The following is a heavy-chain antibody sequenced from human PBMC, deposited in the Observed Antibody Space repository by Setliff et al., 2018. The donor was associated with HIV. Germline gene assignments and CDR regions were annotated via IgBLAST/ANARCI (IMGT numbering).Heavy chain of an antibody. Sequence: GASVKVSCKASGYTFSDYYMHWVRQAPGQGLEWMGWISAYNGNTNYAQKLQGRVTMTTDTSTSTAYMELRSLRSDDTAVYYCARGHIFDWLLYGTYAFDFWGQGTVVTVSS. V-gene: IGHV1-18*04. J-gene: IGHJ3*01. D-gene: IGHD3-9*01. CDR3: ARGHIFDWLLYGTYAFDF. CDR2: ISAYNGNT. CDR1: GYTFSDYY.